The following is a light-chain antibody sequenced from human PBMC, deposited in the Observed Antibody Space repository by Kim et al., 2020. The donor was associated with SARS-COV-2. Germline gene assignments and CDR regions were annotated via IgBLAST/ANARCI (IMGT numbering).Light chain of an antibody. V-gene: IGLV3-19*01. CDR3: SSRDSSGEHPWV. CDR2: GKN. Sequence: SSELTQDPAVSVALGQTVRITCHGDSLRFYYATWYQQKPGQAPVVVMYGKNNRPSGIPDRFSDSSSGNTASLTITGAQAEDEADYYCSSRDSSGEHPWVFGGGTQLTVL. J-gene: IGLJ3*02. CDR1: SLRFYY.